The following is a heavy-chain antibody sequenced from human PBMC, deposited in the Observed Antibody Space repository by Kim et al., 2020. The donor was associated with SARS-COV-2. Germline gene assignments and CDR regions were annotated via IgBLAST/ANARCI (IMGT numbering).Heavy chain of an antibody. Sequence: YAGPVKGRLTSSRDNSKNTLYLQMKSLRAEDTAVYYCAKTKIAAAGTFDYWGQGTLVTVSS. J-gene: IGHJ4*02. V-gene: IGHV3-23*01. D-gene: IGHD6-13*01. CDR3: AKTKIAAAGTFDY.